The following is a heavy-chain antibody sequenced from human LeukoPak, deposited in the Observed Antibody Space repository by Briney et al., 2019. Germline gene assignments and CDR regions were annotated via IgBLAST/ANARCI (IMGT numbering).Heavy chain of an antibody. Sequence: ASVKVSCKASGYTFTGYHIHWVRQAPGQGLEWMGRINPYSGDTNFAQKFQGRVTMTSDTSITTAYMDLSSLTPDDTAVYFCVRDQGSLTRSWYTGYWGQGTQVTVSS. D-gene: IGHD6-13*01. CDR2: INPYSGDT. V-gene: IGHV1-2*06. J-gene: IGHJ4*02. CDR3: VRDQGSLTRSWYTGY. CDR1: GYTFTGYH.